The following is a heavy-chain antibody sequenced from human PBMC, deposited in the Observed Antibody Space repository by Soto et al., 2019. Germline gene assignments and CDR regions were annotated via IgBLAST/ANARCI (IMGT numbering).Heavy chain of an antibody. CDR3: ARVVDTAMVVLCYFDY. CDR2: ISAYNGNT. D-gene: IGHD5-18*01. Sequence: ASVKVSCKASGYTFTSYGISWVRQAPGQGLEWMGWISAYNGNTNYAQKLQGRVTMTTDTSTSTAYMELRSLRSDDTAVYYCARVVDTAMVVLCYFDYWGQGTLVTVSS. J-gene: IGHJ4*02. CDR1: GYTFTSYG. V-gene: IGHV1-18*01.